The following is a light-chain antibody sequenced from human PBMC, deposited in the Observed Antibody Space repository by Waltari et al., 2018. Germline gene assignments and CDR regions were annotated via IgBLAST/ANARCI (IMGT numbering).Light chain of an antibody. Sequence: QSALTQPASVSGSPGQSITISCTGTSSDVGGYKYVSWYQQHPGKAPKLMIYDVSNRPSGVSNRFSGYKSGNTASLTISGLQAEDEADYYCSSYTTSNTLVFGTGTNVIVL. J-gene: IGLJ1*01. V-gene: IGLV2-14*03. CDR1: SSDVGGYKY. CDR3: SSYTTSNTLV. CDR2: DVS.